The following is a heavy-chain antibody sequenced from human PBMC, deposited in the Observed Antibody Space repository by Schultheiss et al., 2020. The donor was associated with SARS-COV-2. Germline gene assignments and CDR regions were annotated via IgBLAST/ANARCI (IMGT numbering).Heavy chain of an antibody. V-gene: IGHV3-21*01. CDR3: AREGGIMTMFGGGEEFDL. CDR2: ISSCSNYI. J-gene: IGHJ2*01. D-gene: IGHD3-16*01. CDR1: GFTLTTYS. Sequence: GGSLRLSCAASGFTLTTYSMNWVRQAPGKGLEWVSSISSCSNYIYYADSVKGRFTISRDNAKNSLYLQMNSLSAEDTAVYYCAREGGIMTMFGGGEEFDLWGRGTLVTVSS.